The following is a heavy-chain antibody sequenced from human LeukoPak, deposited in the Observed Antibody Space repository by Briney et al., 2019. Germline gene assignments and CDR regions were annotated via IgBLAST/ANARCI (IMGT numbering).Heavy chain of an antibody. CDR1: GFTFSSYA. CDR2: ISYDGSNK. D-gene: IGHD1-26*01. V-gene: IGHV3-30-3*01. J-gene: IGHJ2*01. Sequence: PGGSLRLSCAASGFTFSSYAMHWVRQAPGKGLEWVAVISYDGSNKYYADSVKGRLTISRDNSKNTLYLQMNSLRAEDTAVYYCARDRNSGSYGWYFDLWGRGTLVTVSS. CDR3: ARDRNSGSYGWYFDL.